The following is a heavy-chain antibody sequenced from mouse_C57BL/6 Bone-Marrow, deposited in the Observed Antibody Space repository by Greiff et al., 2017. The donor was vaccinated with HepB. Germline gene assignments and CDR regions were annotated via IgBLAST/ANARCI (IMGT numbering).Heavy chain of an antibody. CDR2: ISSGGSYT. V-gene: IGHV5-6*02. D-gene: IGHD2-4*01. Sequence: EVKLVESGGDLVKPGGSLKLSCAASGFTFSSYGMSWVRQTPDKRLEWVATISSGGSYTYYPDSVKGRFTISRDNAKNTLYLQMSSLKSEDTAMYYCARAYDYDGGYYYAMDYWGQGTSVTVSS. J-gene: IGHJ4*01. CDR1: GFTFSSYG. CDR3: ARAYDYDGGYYYAMDY.